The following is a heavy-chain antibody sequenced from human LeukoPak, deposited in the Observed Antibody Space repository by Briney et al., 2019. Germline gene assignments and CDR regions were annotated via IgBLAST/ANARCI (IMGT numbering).Heavy chain of an antibody. J-gene: IGHJ4*01. CDR1: GYTFTSYA. Sequence: ASVKVSCKASGYTFTSYAMHWVRQAPGQRLEWMGWINANSGATHYAQSFQARVTMTRDTSIASSYMELTGLESDDTAVYYCARGRRILGGPENAGDFFDFWGQGSLVTVSS. D-gene: IGHD3-16*01. V-gene: IGHV1-2*02. CDR3: ARGRRILGGPENAGDFFDF. CDR2: INANSGAT.